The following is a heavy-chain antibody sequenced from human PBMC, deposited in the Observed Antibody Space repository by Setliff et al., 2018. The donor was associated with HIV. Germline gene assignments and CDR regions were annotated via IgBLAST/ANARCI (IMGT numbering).Heavy chain of an antibody. CDR2: IYYSGST. J-gene: IGHJ4*02. CDR3: ARHKSQPYYFDY. CDR1: GGSISSYY. Sequence: LSLTCTVSGGSISSYYWSWIRQPPGKGLEWIGYIYYSGSTNYNPSLKSRVTISVDTSKNQFPLKLSSVTAADTAVYYCARHKSQPYYFDYWGQGTLVTVSS. V-gene: IGHV4-59*08.